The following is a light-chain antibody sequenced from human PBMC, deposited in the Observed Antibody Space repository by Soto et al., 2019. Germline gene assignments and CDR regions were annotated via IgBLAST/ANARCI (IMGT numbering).Light chain of an antibody. Sequence: DIQMTQSPSSLSASVGDTVTIPCRASQAISNYLAWFQQKPGEAPKLLIYGPSTLESGVPSRFSGGKSGTDFTLTISGLQPEDVAIYYCQQYNSYSWTFGQGTKVEIK. CDR2: GPS. CDR1: QAISNY. CDR3: QQYNSYSWT. V-gene: IGKV1-27*01. J-gene: IGKJ1*01.